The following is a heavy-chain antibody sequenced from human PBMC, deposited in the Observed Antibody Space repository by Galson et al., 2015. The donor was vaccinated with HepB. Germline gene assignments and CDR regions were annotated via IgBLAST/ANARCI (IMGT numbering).Heavy chain of an antibody. CDR3: AGTKRRDGSRCFDY. Sequence: SETLSLTCAVYGGSFSGYYWSWIRQPPGKGLEWIGEINHSGSTNYNPSLKSRVTISVDTSKNQFSLKLSSVTAADTAVYYCAGTKRRDGSRCFDYWGQGTLVTVSS. D-gene: IGHD5-24*01. J-gene: IGHJ4*02. V-gene: IGHV4-34*01. CDR2: INHSGST. CDR1: GGSFSGYY.